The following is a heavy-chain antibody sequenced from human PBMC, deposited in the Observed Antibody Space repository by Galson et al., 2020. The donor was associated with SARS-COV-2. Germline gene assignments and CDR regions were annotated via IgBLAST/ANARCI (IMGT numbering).Heavy chain of an antibody. CDR2: IKQDGSEK. D-gene: IGHD3-3*01. CDR3: ARVGQYGDITICGVVIAYYYMDV. J-gene: IGHJ6*03. V-gene: IGHV3-7*01. CDR1: GFTFSSYW. Sequence: QLGESLKISCAASGFTFSSYWMSWVRQAPGKGLEWVANIKQDGSEKYYVDSVKGRFTISRDNAKNSLYLQMNSLRAEDPAVYYCARVGQYGDITICGVVIAYYYMDVWGKGTTVTVSS.